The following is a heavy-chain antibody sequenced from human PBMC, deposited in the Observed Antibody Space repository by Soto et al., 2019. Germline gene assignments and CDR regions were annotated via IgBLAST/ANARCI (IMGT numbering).Heavy chain of an antibody. CDR2: ISGSGGST. D-gene: IGHD2-15*01. CDR3: AKGALSYCSGGSCYSDY. V-gene: IGHV3-23*01. CDR1: GFTFRSYA. J-gene: IGHJ4*02. Sequence: EVQLLESGGGLVQPGGSLRLSCAASGFTFRSYAMSWVRQAPGKGLEWVSAISGSGGSTYYADSVKGRFTISRDNSKNTLYLQMNSLRAEDTAVYYCAKGALSYCSGGSCYSDYWGQGTLDTVSS.